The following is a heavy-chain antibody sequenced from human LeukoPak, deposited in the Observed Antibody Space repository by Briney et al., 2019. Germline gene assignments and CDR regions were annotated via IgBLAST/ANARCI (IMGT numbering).Heavy chain of an antibody. D-gene: IGHD1-14*01. J-gene: IGHJ4*02. V-gene: IGHV4-30-4*01. Sequence: PSETLSLTCTVSGGSISSGDYYWSWIRQPPGKGLEWIGYIYYSGSTYYNPSLKSRVTISVDTSKNQFSLKLSSVTAADTAVYYCAISAGRQIQTARAIDYWGQGTLVTVSS. CDR2: IYYSGST. CDR1: GGSISSGDYY. CDR3: AISAGRQIQTARAIDY.